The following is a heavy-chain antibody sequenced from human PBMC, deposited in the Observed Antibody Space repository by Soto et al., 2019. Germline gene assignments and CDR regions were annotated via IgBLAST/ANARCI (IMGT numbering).Heavy chain of an antibody. CDR3: ARHQGASCYFPLDY. Sequence: SETLSLTCTVSGGSIRSYCWTWIRQPPGEGLEWIGCICNSGTTNYNPSLKSRVTISIDTHKNQFSLKLSSVTVADTAVYYCARHQGASCYFPLDYWGQGTLVTVSS. CDR1: GGSIRSYC. D-gene: IGHD2-2*01. CDR2: ICNSGTT. V-gene: IGHV4-59*08. J-gene: IGHJ4*02.